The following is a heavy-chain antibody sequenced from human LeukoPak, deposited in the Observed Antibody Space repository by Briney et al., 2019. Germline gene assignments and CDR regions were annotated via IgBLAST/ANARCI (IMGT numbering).Heavy chain of an antibody. CDR3: ARRAYTYDMFDY. Sequence: GESLKISCKGSGYSFTSYWIGWVRQMPGKGLEWMGIIFPGDSDPRYSPSFQGQVTISADKSISIAYLQWSSLKASDTAIYYCARRAYTYDMFDYWGQGTLVTVSS. CDR2: IFPGDSDP. J-gene: IGHJ4*02. V-gene: IGHV5-51*01. CDR1: GYSFTSYW. D-gene: IGHD5-18*01.